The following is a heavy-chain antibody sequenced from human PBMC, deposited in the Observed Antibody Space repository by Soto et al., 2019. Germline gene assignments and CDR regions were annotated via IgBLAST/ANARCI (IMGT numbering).Heavy chain of an antibody. CDR1: GGSISSGGYC. D-gene: IGHD4-17*01. V-gene: IGHV4-61*08. J-gene: IGHJ6*02. Sequence: PSETLSLTCTVSGGSISSGGYCWSWIRQHTGKGLEWIGYIYYSGSTNYNPSLKSRVTISVDTSKNQFSLKLSSVTAADTAVYYCAADTVTLYYYYYGMDVWGQGTTVTVSS. CDR2: IYYSGST. CDR3: AADTVTLYYYYYGMDV.